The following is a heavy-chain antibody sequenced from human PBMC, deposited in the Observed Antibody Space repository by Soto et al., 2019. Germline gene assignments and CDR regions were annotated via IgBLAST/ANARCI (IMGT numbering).Heavy chain of an antibody. Sequence: QVQLVQSGAEVKKPGASVKVSCKASRNTFTNHHVIWVRQAPGQGLEWMGIINPRGGSTSYAQKFQGSVTMNSDTSTSTFYLELSGLRSGDTAVYFCATLRSREPIDYWGQGNLLNVPA. CDR1: RNTFTNHH. CDR2: INPRGGST. V-gene: IGHV1-46*01. CDR3: ATLRSREPIDY. J-gene: IGHJ4*02. D-gene: IGHD1-1*01.